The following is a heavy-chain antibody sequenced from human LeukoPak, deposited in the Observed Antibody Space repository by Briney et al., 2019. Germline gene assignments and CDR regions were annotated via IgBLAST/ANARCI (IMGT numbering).Heavy chain of an antibody. J-gene: IGHJ5*02. D-gene: IGHD4-17*01. V-gene: IGHV3-21*01. CDR3: ARDCQPYGDYKNWFDP. CDR1: GFTFSSYT. Sequence: KSGGSLRLSCAASGFTFSSYTINWVRKAPGKGLEWVSSISSSSTYKYYADSVKGRFTISRDNAKNSLYLYMNSLRVEDTAVYYCARDCQPYGDYKNWFDPWGQGTLVTVSS. CDR2: ISSSSTYK.